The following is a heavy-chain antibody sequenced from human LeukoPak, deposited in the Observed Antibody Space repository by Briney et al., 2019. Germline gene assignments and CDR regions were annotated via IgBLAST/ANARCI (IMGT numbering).Heavy chain of an antibody. J-gene: IGHJ5*02. D-gene: IGHD3-10*01. CDR2: INHSGST. Sequence: SETLSLTCAVYGGSFSGYYWSWNRQPPGKGLEWIGEINHSGSTNYNPSLKSRVTISVDTSKNQFSLKLSSVTAADTAVYYCARGRRITPYYYGSGTRGWFDPWGQGTLVTVSS. V-gene: IGHV4-34*01. CDR3: ARGRRITPYYYGSGTRGWFDP. CDR1: GGSFSGYY.